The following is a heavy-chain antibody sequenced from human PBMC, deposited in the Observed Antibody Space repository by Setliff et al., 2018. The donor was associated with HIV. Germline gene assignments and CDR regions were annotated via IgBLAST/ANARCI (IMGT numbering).Heavy chain of an antibody. D-gene: IGHD3-22*01. CDR1: GFTFRSYA. J-gene: IGHJ5*02. CDR3: AKAGQFDFDVSDYYFAHYFQS. Sequence: PGGSLRLSCAASGFTFRSYAMSWVRQAPGKGLEWVSSISGRGSTYYEEAVKGRFTISRDNSKDTLFLQMNSVRAEDTAVYYCAKAGQFDFDVSDYYFAHYFQSWGQGTLVTVS. V-gene: IGHV3-23*01. CDR2: ISGRGST.